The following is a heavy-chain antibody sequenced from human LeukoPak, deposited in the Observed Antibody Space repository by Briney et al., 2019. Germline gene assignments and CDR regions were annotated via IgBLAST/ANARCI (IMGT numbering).Heavy chain of an antibody. CDR2: IYHSGST. CDR1: GGSISSGGYS. Sequence: SQTLSLTCAVSGGSISSGGYSWSWIRQPPGKGLEWIGYIYHSGSTYYNPSLKSRVTISVDTSKNQFSLKLSSVTAADTAVYYCARAGVVLRYFDWFPLGFDYWGQGTLVTVSS. CDR3: ARAGVVLRYFDWFPLGFDY. D-gene: IGHD3-9*01. J-gene: IGHJ4*02. V-gene: IGHV4-30-2*05.